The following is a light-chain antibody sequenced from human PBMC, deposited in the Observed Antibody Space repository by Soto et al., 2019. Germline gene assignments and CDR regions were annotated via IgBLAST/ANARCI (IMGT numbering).Light chain of an antibody. CDR2: DVS. CDR3: SSYTSSSTLSTYV. Sequence: QSALTQPASVSGSPGQSITISCTGTSSDVGGYNYVSWYQHHPGKAPKLMIYDVSNRPSVVFNCFSGSKSGNTASLIIFGLQAEDEADYYCSSYTSSSTLSTYVFGTGTKVTVL. CDR1: SSDVGGYNY. J-gene: IGLJ1*01. V-gene: IGLV2-14*03.